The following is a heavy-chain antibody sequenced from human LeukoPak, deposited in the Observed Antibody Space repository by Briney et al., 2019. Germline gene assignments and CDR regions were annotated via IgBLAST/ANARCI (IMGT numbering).Heavy chain of an antibody. CDR1: GFTFSTYA. CDR3: AREGTWDFDY. CDR2: ISASGGSV. D-gene: IGHD3-16*01. V-gene: IGHV3-23*01. J-gene: IGHJ4*02. Sequence: GESLRLSCAASGFTFSTYAMSWVRQAPEKGLEWVSGISASGGSVSYADSVKGRFTISRDNSKNTLYLQMNSLRAEDTAVYYCAREGTWDFDYWGQGTLVTVSS.